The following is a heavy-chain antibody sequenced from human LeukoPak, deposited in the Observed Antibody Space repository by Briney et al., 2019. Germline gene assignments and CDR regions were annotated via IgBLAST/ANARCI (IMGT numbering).Heavy chain of an antibody. CDR3: ASPEGSSTSCYNCFDY. Sequence: ASVKVSRKASGYTFTGYYMHWVRQAPGQGLEWMGWINPNSGGTNYAQKFQGRVTMTRDTSISTAYMELSRLRSDDTAVYYCASPEGSSTSCYNCFDYWGQGTLVTVSS. V-gene: IGHV1-2*02. CDR2: INPNSGGT. CDR1: GYTFTGYY. J-gene: IGHJ4*02. D-gene: IGHD2-2*02.